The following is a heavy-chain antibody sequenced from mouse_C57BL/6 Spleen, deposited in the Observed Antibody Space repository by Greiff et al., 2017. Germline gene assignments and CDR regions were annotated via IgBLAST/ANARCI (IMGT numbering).Heavy chain of an antibody. CDR1: GYTFTDYY. J-gene: IGHJ2*01. V-gene: IGHV1-19*01. Sequence: VQLQQSGPVLVKPGASVKMSCKASGYTFTDYYMNWVKQSHGKSLEWIGVINPYNGGTSYNQKFKGKATLTVDKSSSTAYMELNSLTSEDSAVYYCARFLSNYDYWGQGTTLTVSS. D-gene: IGHD2-5*01. CDR3: ARFLSNYDY. CDR2: INPYNGGT.